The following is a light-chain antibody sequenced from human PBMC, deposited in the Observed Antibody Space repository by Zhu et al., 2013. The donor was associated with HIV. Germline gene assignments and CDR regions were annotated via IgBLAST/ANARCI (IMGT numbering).Light chain of an antibody. V-gene: IGKV4-1*01. CDR2: WAS. J-gene: IGKJ2*01. Sequence: DIVMTQSPDSLTLSLGERASISCKSSQTVFYTSNNKNYLAWFQQKPGQPPNLLIYWASTRESGVPDRFSGSGSGTDFTLTISSLQAEDVAVYYCQQFYTTPYTFGQGTKLEIK. CDR1: QTVFYTSNNKNY. CDR3: QQFYTTPYT.